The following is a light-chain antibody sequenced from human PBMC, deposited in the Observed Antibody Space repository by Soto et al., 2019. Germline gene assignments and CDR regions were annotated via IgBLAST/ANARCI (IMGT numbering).Light chain of an antibody. J-gene: IGKJ2*01. Sequence: DIQMTQSPSSLSASVGDRVTITCRASQSTTRSLNWYQQKPGKAPNLLIYLASDLQSGVPSRFSGGGSGAEFTLTISSPQPEDFATYYCQQSYTIPYTFGQGTRLEIK. CDR1: QSTTRS. V-gene: IGKV1-39*01. CDR3: QQSYTIPYT. CDR2: LAS.